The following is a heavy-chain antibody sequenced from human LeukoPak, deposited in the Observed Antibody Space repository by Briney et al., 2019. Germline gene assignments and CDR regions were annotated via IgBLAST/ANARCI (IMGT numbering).Heavy chain of an antibody. V-gene: IGHV4-39*01. Sequence: SETLSLTCTVSGGSISSSSYYWGWIRQPPGKGLEWLVRIYYSGSTYYNPSLKSRVTISVDTSKNQFSLKLSSVTAADTAVYYCARRGVVRLRLGELSLIDYWGQGTLVTVSS. J-gene: IGHJ4*02. D-gene: IGHD3-16*02. CDR3: ARRGVVRLRLGELSLIDY. CDR2: IYYSGST. CDR1: GGSISSSSYY.